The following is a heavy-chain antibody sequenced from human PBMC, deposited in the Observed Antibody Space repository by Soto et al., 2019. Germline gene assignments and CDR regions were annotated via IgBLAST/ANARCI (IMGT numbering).Heavy chain of an antibody. J-gene: IGHJ4*02. CDR1: GFTFSAVY. CDR2: ISSSGTSA. D-gene: IGHD6-19*01. V-gene: IGHV3-11*05. CDR3: ARDRGAVTGQYFDY. Sequence: QVQLEESGGGLVKPGGSLRVSCAASGFTFSAVYMSWIRQAPNKGLEYISYISSSGTSANYADSVKGRFTISRDNAKNSLYLQMNSLRAEDTAVYYCARDRGAVTGQYFDYWGQGALVHVSS.